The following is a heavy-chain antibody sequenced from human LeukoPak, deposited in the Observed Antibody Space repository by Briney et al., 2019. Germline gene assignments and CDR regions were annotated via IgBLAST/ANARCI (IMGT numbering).Heavy chain of an antibody. J-gene: IGHJ2*01. D-gene: IGHD5-24*01. Sequence: GGSLRLSCAASGFTFSSYSMNWVRQAPGKGLEWVSYISTSSTTICYADSAKGRFTISRDNAKNSLYLQMNSLRVEDTAVYYCARDGYNEEDWYFDLWGRGILVTVSS. CDR2: ISTSSTTI. V-gene: IGHV3-48*01. CDR1: GFTFSSYS. CDR3: ARDGYNEEDWYFDL.